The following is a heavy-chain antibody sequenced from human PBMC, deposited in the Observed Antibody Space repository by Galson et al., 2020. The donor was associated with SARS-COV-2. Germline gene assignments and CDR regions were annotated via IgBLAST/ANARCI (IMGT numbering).Heavy chain of an antibody. CDR2: ISRSSSTI. V-gene: IGHV3-48*01. CDR3: AKARGDYVWGSILDS. CDR1: GFTLSNYG. D-gene: IGHD3-16*01. Sequence: GGSLRLSCAASGFTLSNYGLNWVRQAQGKGLEWVSYISRSSSTIYYADSVKGRFTISRDNANNSLYLQMNSLRAGDTAVYYCAKARGDYVWGSILDSWSQGTLVTVSS. J-gene: IGHJ4*02.